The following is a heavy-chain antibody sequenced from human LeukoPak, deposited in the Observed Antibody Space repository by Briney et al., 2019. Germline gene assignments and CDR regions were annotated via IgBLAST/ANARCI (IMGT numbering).Heavy chain of an antibody. CDR2: IRYDGSNK. D-gene: IGHD1-26*01. J-gene: IGHJ4*02. CDR3: ARESSVVGRNIDY. CDR1: GFTFSSYG. Sequence: KSGGSLRLSCAASGFTFSSYGMHWVRQAPGRGLEWVAFIRYDGSNKYYADSVKGRFTISRDNAKNSLYLQMNSLRAEDTAVYYCARESSVVGRNIDYWGQGTLVTVSS. V-gene: IGHV3-30*02.